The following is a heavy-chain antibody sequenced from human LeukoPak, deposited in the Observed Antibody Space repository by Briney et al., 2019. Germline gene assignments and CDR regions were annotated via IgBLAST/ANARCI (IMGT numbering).Heavy chain of an antibody. V-gene: IGHV4-61*02. CDR3: ARGITGRGRFDP. CDR2: IYSSGIT. Sequence: SETLSLTCTVSGGSITSGSFYWAWIRQSAGKGLEWIGRIYSSGITNYNPSLKSRLTMSIDTSKSQFFLNLSSLTAADTAVYYCARGITGRGRFDPWGQGTLVTVSS. D-gene: IGHD3-10*01. CDR1: GGSITSGSFY. J-gene: IGHJ5*02.